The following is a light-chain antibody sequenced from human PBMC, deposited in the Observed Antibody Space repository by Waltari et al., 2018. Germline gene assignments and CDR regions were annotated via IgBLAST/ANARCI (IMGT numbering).Light chain of an antibody. CDR1: ALPTQP. CDR3: QSADSSGTNVV. Sequence: SYELTQPPSVSVSPGQPARITCSGDALPTQPAYWYQQKPGQAPVLVIYKDSERPSGIPERFSGSSSGTTVTLTISGVQAEDEADYYCQSADSSGTNVVFGGGTKLTVL. V-gene: IGLV3-25*03. J-gene: IGLJ2*01. CDR2: KDS.